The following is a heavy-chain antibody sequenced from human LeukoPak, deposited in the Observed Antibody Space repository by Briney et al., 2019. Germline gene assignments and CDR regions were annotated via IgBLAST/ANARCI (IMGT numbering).Heavy chain of an antibody. D-gene: IGHD1-26*01. CDR2: ISAYNGNT. V-gene: IGHV1-18*01. CDR3: ARARSYGREPNWFDP. Sequence: ASVKVSCKASGYTFTSYGISWVRQAPGQGLEWMGWISAYNGNTNYAQKLQGRVTMTTDTSTSTAYMELRSLRSDDTAVYYCARARSYGREPNWFDPWGQGTLVTVSS. CDR1: GYTFTSYG. J-gene: IGHJ5*02.